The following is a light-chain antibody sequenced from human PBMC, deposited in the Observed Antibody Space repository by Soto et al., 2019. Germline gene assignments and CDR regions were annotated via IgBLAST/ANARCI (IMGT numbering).Light chain of an antibody. CDR3: QQRSNWPPAIT. J-gene: IGKJ5*01. Sequence: EIVLTQSPATLSLSPGERATLSCRASQSVSSYLAWYQQKPGQAPRLLIYDASNRATGIPARFSGSGSGTDFTLTSSSLEPDDFAVYYCQQRSNWPPAITFGQGTRLEIK. CDR2: DAS. V-gene: IGKV3-11*01. CDR1: QSVSSY.